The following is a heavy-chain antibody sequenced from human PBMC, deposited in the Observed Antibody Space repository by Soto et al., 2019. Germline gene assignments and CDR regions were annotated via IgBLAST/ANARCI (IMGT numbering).Heavy chain of an antibody. D-gene: IGHD3-9*01. Sequence: ASVKVSCKASGYTFTNYDMSWIRQAPGQGLEWLGWISAYNGNTNYAQKLQGRVTMTTDTSTTTAYMELRSLRSDDTAVYYCARIRPYYEILTGYLADSWGQGTLVTVSS. V-gene: IGHV1-18*01. J-gene: IGHJ4*02. CDR3: ARIRPYYEILTGYLADS. CDR2: ISAYNGNT. CDR1: GYTFTNYD.